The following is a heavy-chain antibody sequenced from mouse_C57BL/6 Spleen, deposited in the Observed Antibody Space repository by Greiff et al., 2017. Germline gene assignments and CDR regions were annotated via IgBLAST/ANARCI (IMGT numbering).Heavy chain of an antibody. J-gene: IGHJ4*01. V-gene: IGHV1-55*01. CDR3: AREAFQATIAMDY. CDR2: IYPGSGST. Sequence: QVQLQQPGAELVKPGASVKMSCKASGYTFTSYWITWVKQRPGQGLEWIGDIYPGSGSTNYNEKFKSKATLTVDTSSSTAYMQLSSLTSEDFAVYYCAREAFQATIAMDYWGQGTSVTVSS. D-gene: IGHD3-2*02. CDR1: GYTFTSYW.